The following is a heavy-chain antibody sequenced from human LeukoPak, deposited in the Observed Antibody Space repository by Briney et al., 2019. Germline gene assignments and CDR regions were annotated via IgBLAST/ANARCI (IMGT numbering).Heavy chain of an antibody. J-gene: IGHJ4*02. CDR3: ARTIVARTDYFDY. V-gene: IGHV4-39*01. CDR2: IYHSGST. CDR1: VGSISSSDYY. Sequence: SETLSLTCTVSVGSISSSDYYWDSIRKPPGKGLEWIGNIYHSGSTYYIHSLKSRVTISVHTSKNQLALQLNSVTAADTAVYYCARTIVARTDYFDYWGQGILVIVSS. D-gene: IGHD5-12*01.